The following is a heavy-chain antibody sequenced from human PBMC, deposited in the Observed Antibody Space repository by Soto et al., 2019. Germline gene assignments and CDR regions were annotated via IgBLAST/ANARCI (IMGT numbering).Heavy chain of an antibody. Sequence: PSETLSLTCTVSGGSVSSGDYFWSWLRQSPGKRLEWIAYIYYSGSTNYNPSLKSRATISVDTSKSQVSLTLTSMTAADAALYYCARSPNYYYYGFDVWGQVTEVTVYS. CDR1: GGSVSSGDYF. CDR2: IYYSGST. V-gene: IGHV4-61*08. J-gene: IGHJ6*02. D-gene: IGHD3-10*01. CDR3: ARSPNYYYYGFDV.